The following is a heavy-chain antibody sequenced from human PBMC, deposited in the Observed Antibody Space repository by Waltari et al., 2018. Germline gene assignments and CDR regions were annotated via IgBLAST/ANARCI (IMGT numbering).Heavy chain of an antibody. D-gene: IGHD3-9*01. CDR1: GFVFRSFD. V-gene: IGHV3-48*03. Sequence: EVKLVESGGGLVQPGGSLRLSCEASGFVFRSFDMNWVRQAPGKGLEWIEHIRNSGSTIYSADSVKGRFSISRDNAKESRFLQMNSLRAEDTAVYYCARHGIRLGLYYFDYWGQGALVTVSS. CDR3: ARHGIRLGLYYFDY. CDR2: IRNSGSTI. J-gene: IGHJ4*02.